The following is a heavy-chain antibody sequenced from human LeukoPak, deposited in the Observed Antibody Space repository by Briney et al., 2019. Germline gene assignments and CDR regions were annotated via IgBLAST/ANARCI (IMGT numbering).Heavy chain of an antibody. CDR3: AREEGVVVVTATDAFDI. J-gene: IGHJ3*02. V-gene: IGHV1-18*04. D-gene: IGHD2-15*01. CDR2: ISAYNGNT. Sequence: GASVKVSCKASGYTFTSNGISWVRQAPGQGLEWMGWISAYNGNTNYAQKFQGRVTMTTDTSTSTAYMELRSLRSDDTAVYYCAREEGVVVVTATDAFDIWGQGTMVTVPS. CDR1: GYTFTSNG.